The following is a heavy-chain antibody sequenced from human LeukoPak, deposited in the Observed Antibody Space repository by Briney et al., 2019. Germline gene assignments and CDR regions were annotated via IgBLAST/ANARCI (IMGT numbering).Heavy chain of an antibody. D-gene: IGHD3-22*01. CDR2: INHSGST. CDR1: GGSFSGYY. CDR3: ARTRIGRFDP. V-gene: IGHV4-34*01. Sequence: SETLSLTCAVYGGSFSGYYWSWIRQPPGKGLEWIGEINHSGSTNYNPSLKSRVTISVDTSKNQFSLKLSSVTTADTAVYYCARTRIGRFDPWGQGTLVTVSS. J-gene: IGHJ5*02.